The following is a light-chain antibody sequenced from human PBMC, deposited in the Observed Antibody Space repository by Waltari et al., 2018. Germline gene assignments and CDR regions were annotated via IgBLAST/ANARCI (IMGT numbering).Light chain of an antibody. CDR3: SSYTNTNTIV. V-gene: IGLV2-14*03. CDR2: DVS. J-gene: IGLJ2*01. Sequence: QSALTQPASVSGSPGQSITLSCTGTSNDGGVYNYVSWYQHLPGKAPKLIIYDVSRWPSGVSNRFSGSKSGNTASLTISGLQAEDEADYYCSSYTNTNTIVFGGGTKVTVL. CDR1: SNDGGVYNY.